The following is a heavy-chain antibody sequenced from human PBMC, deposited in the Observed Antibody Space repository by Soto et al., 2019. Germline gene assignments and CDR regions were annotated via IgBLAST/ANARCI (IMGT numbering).Heavy chain of an antibody. CDR2: IKSKTDGGTT. Sequence: GGSLRLSCAASGFTFSNAWMNWVRQAPGKGLEWVGRIKSKTDGGTTDYAAPVKGRFTISRDDSKNTLYLQMNSLKTEDTAVYYCTTVGEAVAGTTTYYYYYGMDVWGQGTTVTVSS. D-gene: IGHD6-19*01. CDR1: GFTFSNAW. V-gene: IGHV3-15*07. J-gene: IGHJ6*02. CDR3: TTVGEAVAGTTTYYYYYGMDV.